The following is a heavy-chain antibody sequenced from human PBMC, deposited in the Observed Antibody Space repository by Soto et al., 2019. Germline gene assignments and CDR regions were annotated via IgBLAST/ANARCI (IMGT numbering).Heavy chain of an antibody. D-gene: IGHD1-26*01. CDR3: ARDRRELGRDAFDI. Sequence: QVQLVQSGAEVKKPGSSVKVSCKASGGTFSSYAISWVRQAPGQGLEWMGGIIPIFGTANYAQKFQGRVTITADESTRTADMELSSLRSEDTAVYYCARDRRELGRDAFDIWGQGTMVTVSS. CDR2: IIPIFGTA. CDR1: GGTFSSYA. J-gene: IGHJ3*02. V-gene: IGHV1-69*12.